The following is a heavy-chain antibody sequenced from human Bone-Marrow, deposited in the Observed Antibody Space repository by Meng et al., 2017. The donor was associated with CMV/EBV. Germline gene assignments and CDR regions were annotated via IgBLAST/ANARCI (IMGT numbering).Heavy chain of an antibody. J-gene: IGHJ4*02. V-gene: IGHV3-30-3*01. CDR1: GFTFSSYA. CDR2: ISYDGSNK. Sequence: GESLKISCAASGFTFSSYAMHWVRQAPGKGLEWVAVISYDGSNKYYADSVKGRFTISRDNSKNTLYLQMNSLRAEDTAVYYCARELTGFDYWGQGTLVTFSS. CDR3: ARELTGFDY. D-gene: IGHD3-9*01.